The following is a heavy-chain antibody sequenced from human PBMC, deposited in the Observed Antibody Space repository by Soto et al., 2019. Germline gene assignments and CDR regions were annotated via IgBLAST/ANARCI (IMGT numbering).Heavy chain of an antibody. V-gene: IGHV3-9*01. CDR3: AKDISGEPRGLLDY. CDR1: GFTFDDYA. Sequence: EVQLLESGGGLVQPGGSLRLSCAASGFTFDDYAMHWVRQAPGKGLEWVSGISWNSGSIGYADSVKGRFTISRDNAKNYLYLQMNSLRAEDTALYYCAKDISGEPRGLLDYWGQGTLVNGSS. J-gene: IGHJ4*02. D-gene: IGHD3-10*01. CDR2: ISWNSGSI.